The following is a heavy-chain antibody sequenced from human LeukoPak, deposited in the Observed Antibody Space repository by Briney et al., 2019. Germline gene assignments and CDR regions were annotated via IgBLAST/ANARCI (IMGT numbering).Heavy chain of an antibody. J-gene: IGHJ4*02. V-gene: IGHV3-23*01. CDR2: LSPSGGIT. CDR3: AKQVPAAMGYYFDY. D-gene: IGHD2-2*01. Sequence: GGSLRLSCAASGFTFSTYAMSWVRQAPGKGLEWVSALSPSGGITYYEDSVKGRFTISRDNSKNTLYLQMNTLRADDTAVYYCAKQVPAAMGYYFDYWGQGTLVTVSS. CDR1: GFTFSTYA.